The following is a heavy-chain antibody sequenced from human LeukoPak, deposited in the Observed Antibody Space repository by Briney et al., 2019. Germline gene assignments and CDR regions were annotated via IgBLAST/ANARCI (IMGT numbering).Heavy chain of an antibody. CDR2: INPSAGST. D-gene: IGHD6-19*01. J-gene: IGHJ4*02. CDR3: ARGGSGWYVDY. CDR1: GYTFISHY. V-gene: IGHV1-46*01. Sequence: ASVKVSCKASGYTFISHYMHWVRQAPGQGLEWMGIINPSAGSTSYAQKFQGRVTMTRDTSTSTVYMELCSLRFEDTAVYYCARGGSGWYVDYWGQGTLVTVSS.